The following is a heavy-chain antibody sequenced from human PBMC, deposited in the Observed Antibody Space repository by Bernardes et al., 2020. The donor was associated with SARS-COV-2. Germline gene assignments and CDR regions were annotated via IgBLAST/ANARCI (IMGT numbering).Heavy chain of an antibody. D-gene: IGHD3-3*01. CDR1: GFTLSSFS. V-gene: IGHV3-30*03. CDR2: ISYDGSNK. CDR3: ARGPRSSPYYDFWSGYLDY. J-gene: IGHJ4*02. Sequence: GGSLRLSCSAFGFTLSSFSMHWVRQAPGKGLEWVAVISYDGSNKYYADSVKGRFTISRDNSKNTLYLQMNSLRAEDTAVYYCARGPRSSPYYDFWSGYLDYWGQGTLVTVSS.